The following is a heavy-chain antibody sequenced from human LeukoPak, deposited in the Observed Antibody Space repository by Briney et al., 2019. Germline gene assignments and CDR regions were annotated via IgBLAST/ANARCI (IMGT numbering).Heavy chain of an antibody. CDR3: AESSGYSYGYYYFDY. CDR1: GFTFSSYA. CDR2: ISVSCGST. D-gene: IGHD5-18*01. J-gene: IGHJ4*02. Sequence: GGSLRLSFAASGFTFSSYAMSWVRQAPGKGLEWVSAISVSCGSTYYADSVKGRFTISRDNSKNTLYLQMNSLRAEDTAVYYCAESSGYSYGYYYFDYWGPGTLVTVSS. V-gene: IGHV3-23*01.